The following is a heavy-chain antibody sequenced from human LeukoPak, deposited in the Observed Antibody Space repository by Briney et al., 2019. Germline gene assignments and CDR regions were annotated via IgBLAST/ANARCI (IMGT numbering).Heavy chain of an antibody. Sequence: SETLSLTCTVAGGSISSYYWSWIRQPAGKGLEWTGRIYSSGSTKYNPSLKSRVTMSVDTSKNQFSLKLSSVTAADTAVYYCARADYDFWSGYRGYFDNWGQGTLVTVSS. J-gene: IGHJ4*02. CDR3: ARADYDFWSGYRGYFDN. D-gene: IGHD3-3*01. CDR2: IYSSGST. V-gene: IGHV4-4*07. CDR1: GGSISSYY.